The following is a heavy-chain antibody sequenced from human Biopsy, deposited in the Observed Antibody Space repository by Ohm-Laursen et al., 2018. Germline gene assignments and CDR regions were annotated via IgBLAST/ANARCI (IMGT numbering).Heavy chain of an antibody. CDR2: ISWDSGRI. CDR3: EKVFFPAGTDV. CDR1: GFTVNDHA. D-gene: IGHD3-3*01. Sequence: SLRLSCTASGFTVNDHAMHWVRQPPGKGLEWVSGISWDSGRIGYADSVKGRFTYSRDNAKKSLYLEMNSLRPEDPAFFYCEKVFFPAGTDVWGQGTTVTVSS. J-gene: IGHJ6*02. V-gene: IGHV3-9*01.